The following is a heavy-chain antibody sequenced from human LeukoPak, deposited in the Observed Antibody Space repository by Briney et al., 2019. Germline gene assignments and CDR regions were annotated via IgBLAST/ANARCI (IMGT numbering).Heavy chain of an antibody. CDR2: MSPNSGNT. CDR3: TRTVRNQLLSEY. Sequence: ASVKVSCKASGYTFSNYDVTWVRQAPGQGLEYMGWMSPNSGNTGFAQKFRGRVTMTSDASTTSAFMELMRLTSEDTAVYYCTRTVRNQLLSEYWGQGTRITVSS. J-gene: IGHJ4*02. CDR1: GYTFSNYD. D-gene: IGHD2-2*01. V-gene: IGHV1-8*01.